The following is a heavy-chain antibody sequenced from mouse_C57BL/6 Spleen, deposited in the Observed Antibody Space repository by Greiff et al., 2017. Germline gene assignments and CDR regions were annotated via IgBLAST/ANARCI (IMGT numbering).Heavy chain of an antibody. V-gene: IGHV1-69*01. D-gene: IGHD1-1*01. J-gene: IGHJ1*03. CDR1: GYTFTSYW. CDR3: ARGVATHWYFDV. CDR2: IDPSASYT. Sequence: QVQLQQSGAELVMPGASVKLSCKASGYTFTSYWMHWVKQRPGQGLEWIGEIDPSASYTNYNQKFKGKSTLTVDKSSSTAYMQLSSLTSEDSAVYYCARGVATHWYFDVWGTGTTVTVSS.